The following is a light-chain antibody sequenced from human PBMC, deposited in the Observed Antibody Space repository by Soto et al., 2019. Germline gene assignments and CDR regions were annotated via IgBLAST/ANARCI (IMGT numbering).Light chain of an antibody. CDR2: RYN. J-gene: IGLJ2*01. Sequence: QSLLTQPPSASVTPGQRVTISCSGSSSNIGSNYVFWYQHLPGTAPKLLIYRYNQRPSGVPDRFSGSKSGTSASLAISGLRSEDETDYYCAAWDDSLSGVVFGGGTKVTVL. CDR3: AAWDDSLSGVV. V-gene: IGLV1-47*01. CDR1: SSNIGSNY.